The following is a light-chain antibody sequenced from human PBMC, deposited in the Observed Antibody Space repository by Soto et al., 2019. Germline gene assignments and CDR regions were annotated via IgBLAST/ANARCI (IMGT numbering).Light chain of an antibody. J-gene: IGKJ2*01. CDR3: QQYNKWRYT. V-gene: IGKV3-15*01. Sequence: EIVMTQSPVALSVSPGESAALSCRASQSVGRNFAWYQQRPGQAPRGLIYGTSTRATGVPAMCSGSGCATVFTPTISSLQSEDVAVYYCQQYNKWRYTFGQGTRLEIK. CDR2: GTS. CDR1: QSVGRN.